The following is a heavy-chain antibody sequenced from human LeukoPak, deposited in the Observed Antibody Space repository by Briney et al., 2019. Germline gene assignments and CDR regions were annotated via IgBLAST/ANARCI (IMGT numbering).Heavy chain of an antibody. Sequence: ASVKVSCKASGYTFTCYYIHWLRQAPGQGLEWMGWINPNSGGTNYAQKFQGRVTMTRDTSISTAYMELSRLRSDDTAVYYCARSNRSWYDFWSGYYNWFDPWGQGTLVTVSS. D-gene: IGHD3-3*01. CDR1: GYTFTCYY. CDR3: ARSNRSWYDFWSGYYNWFDP. CDR2: INPNSGGT. V-gene: IGHV1-2*02. J-gene: IGHJ5*02.